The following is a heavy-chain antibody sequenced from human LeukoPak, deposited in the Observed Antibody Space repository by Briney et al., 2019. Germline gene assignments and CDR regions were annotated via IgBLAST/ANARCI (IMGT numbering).Heavy chain of an antibody. D-gene: IGHD3-22*01. Sequence: GGSLRLSCAASGFTFSNAWMSWVRQAPGKGLDWVGRIKSKTDGGTTDYAAPVKGRFTISRDDSKSTLYLQMNSLKTEDTAVYYCTTDTTMIVVVRGLWGQGTLVTVSS. CDR3: TTDTTMIVVVRGL. CDR1: GFTFSNAW. J-gene: IGHJ4*02. V-gene: IGHV3-15*01. CDR2: IKSKTDGGTT.